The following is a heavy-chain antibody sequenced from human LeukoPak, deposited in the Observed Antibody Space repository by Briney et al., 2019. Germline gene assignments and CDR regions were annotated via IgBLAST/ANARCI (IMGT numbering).Heavy chain of an antibody. V-gene: IGHV3-66*01. Sequence: PGGSLRLSCAASGFTVSSNYMSWVRQTPGKGLEWVSVIYGGGSTYYADSVKGRFTISRDNSKNTLYLQMNSLRAEDTAVYYCARMYCSGGSCYSGYYYGVDVWGQGTTVTVSS. J-gene: IGHJ6*02. D-gene: IGHD2-15*01. CDR1: GFTVSSNY. CDR2: IYGGGST. CDR3: ARMYCSGGSCYSGYYYGVDV.